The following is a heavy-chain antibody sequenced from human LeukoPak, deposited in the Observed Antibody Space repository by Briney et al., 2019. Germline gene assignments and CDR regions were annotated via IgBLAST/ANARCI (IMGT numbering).Heavy chain of an antibody. CDR1: GGSISSGGYY. CDR3: ARARVPAAMTSWFDP. J-gene: IGHJ5*02. Sequence: SETLSLTCTVSGGSISSGGYYWSWLRQHPGKGLEWIGYIYYSGSTYYNPSLKSRVTISVDTSKNQFSLKLSSVTAADTAVYYCARARVPAAMTSWFDPWGQGTLVTVSS. D-gene: IGHD2-2*01. CDR2: IYYSGST. V-gene: IGHV4-31*03.